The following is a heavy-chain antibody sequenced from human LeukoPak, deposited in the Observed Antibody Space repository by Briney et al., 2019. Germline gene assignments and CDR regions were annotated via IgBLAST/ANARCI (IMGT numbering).Heavy chain of an antibody. J-gene: IGHJ4*02. D-gene: IGHD3-22*01. V-gene: IGHV1-18*01. CDR2: ISAYNGNT. CDR3: ARAPDYYYDSSGPHFDY. Sequence: ASVKVSCKASGYTFTSYGISWVRQAPGQGLEWMGWISAYNGNTNYAQKLQGRVTMTTDTSTSTVYMELRSLRSDDTAVYYCARAPDYYYDSSGPHFDYWGQGTLVTVSS. CDR1: GYTFTSYG.